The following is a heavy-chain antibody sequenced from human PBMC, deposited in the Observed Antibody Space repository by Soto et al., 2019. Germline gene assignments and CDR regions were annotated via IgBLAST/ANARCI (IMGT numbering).Heavy chain of an antibody. J-gene: IGHJ5*02. Sequence: SETLSLPCTVSGGSISRGGYYWTWIRQHPGKGLEWIGYIYYSGSTYYNPSLKSRLTISLDTSKNQFSLKLSSVTAADTAVYYCARSVFPWGQGTLVTVSS. CDR3: ARSVFP. CDR2: IYYSGST. CDR1: GGSISRGGYY. V-gene: IGHV4-31*03.